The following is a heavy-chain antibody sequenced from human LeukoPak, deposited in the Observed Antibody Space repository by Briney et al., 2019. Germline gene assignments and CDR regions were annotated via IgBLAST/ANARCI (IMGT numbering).Heavy chain of an antibody. CDR3: ARGGSDGYNFYWFDP. CDR2: IYYSGST. D-gene: IGHD5-24*01. V-gene: IGHV4-39*07. J-gene: IGHJ5*02. CDR1: GGSISSSSYY. Sequence: SETLSLTCTVSGGSISSSSYYWGWIRQPPGKGLERFGSIYYSGSTYYNPSLKSRVTISVDTSKNQFSLKLSSVTAADTAVYYCARGGSDGYNFYWFDPWGQGTLVTVSS.